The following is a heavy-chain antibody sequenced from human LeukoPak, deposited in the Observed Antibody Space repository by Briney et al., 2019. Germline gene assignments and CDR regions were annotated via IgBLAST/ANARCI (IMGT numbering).Heavy chain of an antibody. Sequence: SETLSLTCTVSGGSISSYYWSWIRQPPGKGLEWIGYIYYSGSTNYNPSLKSRVTISVDTSKNQFSLKLSSVTAADTAVYYCARGALGGAHDYWGQGTLVTVSS. CDR2: IYYSGST. CDR3: ARGALGGAHDY. CDR1: GGSISSYY. J-gene: IGHJ4*02. V-gene: IGHV4-59*01. D-gene: IGHD2-21*01.